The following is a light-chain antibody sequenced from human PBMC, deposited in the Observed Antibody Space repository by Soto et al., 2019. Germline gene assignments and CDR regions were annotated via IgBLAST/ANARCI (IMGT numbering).Light chain of an antibody. CDR3: SSYTSSNTLDVV. J-gene: IGLJ2*01. CDR2: GDN. V-gene: IGLV1-40*01. CDR1: NSNIGTGYG. Sequence: QSVLTQPPSVTGAPGQRVTISCTWNNSNIGTGYGVHWYQQFPGTAPRLLTYGDNNRPSGVPDRFSGSKSGNTASLTISGLQAEDEATYYCSSYTSSNTLDVVFGGGTKLTVL.